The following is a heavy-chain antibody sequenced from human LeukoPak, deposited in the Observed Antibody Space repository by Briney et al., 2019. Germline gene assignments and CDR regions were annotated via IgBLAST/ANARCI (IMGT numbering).Heavy chain of an antibody. V-gene: IGHV3-30*18. CDR3: AKGPHFTMVRGDTFLDY. CDR2: ISYDGSNK. D-gene: IGHD3-10*01. Sequence: GGSLRLSCAASGFTFSSYGMHWVRQAPGKGLEWVAVISYDGSNKYYADSVKGRFTISRDNSKNTLYLQMNSLRAEDTAVYYCAKGPHFTMVRGDTFLDYWGQGTLVTVSS. CDR1: GFTFSSYG. J-gene: IGHJ4*02.